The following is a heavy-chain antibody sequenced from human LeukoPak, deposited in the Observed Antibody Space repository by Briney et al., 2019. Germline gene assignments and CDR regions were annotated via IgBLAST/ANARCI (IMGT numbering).Heavy chain of an antibody. CDR1: GGSISSGTYY. CDR2: IQKSGST. V-gene: IGHV4-31*03. CDR3: VRDLRANYFDY. J-gene: IGHJ4*02. Sequence: SETLSLTCTASGGSISSGTYYWSWIRQLPGLGLEWIGYIQKSGSTYYRPSPQSRVTISVDTSKNQFSLKLSSVTAADTAVYYCVRDLRANYFDYCGQGILVTVSS.